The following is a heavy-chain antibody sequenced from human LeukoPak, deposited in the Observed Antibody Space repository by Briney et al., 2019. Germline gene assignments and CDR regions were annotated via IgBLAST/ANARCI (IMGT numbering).Heavy chain of an antibody. J-gene: IGHJ6*02. V-gene: IGHV3-23*01. CDR3: AGVAVPAAIYPYYYYGMDV. D-gene: IGHD2-2*01. CDR2: ISGSGGST. Sequence: GGSLRLSCAASGFTFSSYAMSWVRQAPGKGLEWVSAISGSGGSTYYADSVKGRFTISRDNSKNTLYLQMNSLRAEDTAVYYCAGVAVPAAIYPYYYYGMDVWGQGTTVTVSS. CDR1: GFTFSSYA.